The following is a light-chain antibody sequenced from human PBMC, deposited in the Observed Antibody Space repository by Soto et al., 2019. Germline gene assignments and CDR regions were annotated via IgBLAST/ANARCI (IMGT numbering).Light chain of an antibody. J-gene: IGKJ4*01. CDR2: YAS. CDR1: QTVSNY. V-gene: IGKV3-11*01. Sequence: TQSPATVSLSPGESATLSCRASQTVSNYLAWYQQKPGQAPRLLIYYASERATGIPARFSGSGSGTYYTLPLPRLEPEDSAVFYCRHRRTWPFLLFGGGTKVEI. CDR3: RHRRTWPFLL.